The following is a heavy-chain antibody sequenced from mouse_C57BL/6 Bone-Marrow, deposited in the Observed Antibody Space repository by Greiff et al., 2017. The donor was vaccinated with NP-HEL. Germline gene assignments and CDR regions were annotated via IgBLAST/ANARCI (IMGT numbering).Heavy chain of an antibody. CDR3: ARGYYDYEAWFAY. D-gene: IGHD2-4*01. V-gene: IGHV2-9-1*01. Sequence: VKVVESGPGLVAPSQSLSITCTVSGFSLTSYAISWVRQPPGKGLEWLGVIWTGGGTNYNSALKSRLSISKDNSKSQVFLKMNSLQTDDTARYYCARGYYDYEAWFAYWGQGTLVTVSA. CDR2: IWTGGGT. J-gene: IGHJ3*01. CDR1: GFSLTSYA.